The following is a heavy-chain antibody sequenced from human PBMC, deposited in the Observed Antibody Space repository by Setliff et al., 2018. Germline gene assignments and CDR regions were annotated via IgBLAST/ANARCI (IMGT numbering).Heavy chain of an antibody. V-gene: IGHV4-4*07. CDR2: IYIGGSA. J-gene: IGHJ6*03. Sequence: SETLSLTCTVSGGSISSYYWSWIRQPAGKGLEWIGHIYIGGSANYNPSLKSRVTVSIDTSKNQFSLKLNSVTAADMAVYYCAREQWLDPPGYYYMDVWAKGTTVTVSS. CDR1: GGSISSYY. D-gene: IGHD6-19*01. CDR3: AREQWLDPPGYYYMDV.